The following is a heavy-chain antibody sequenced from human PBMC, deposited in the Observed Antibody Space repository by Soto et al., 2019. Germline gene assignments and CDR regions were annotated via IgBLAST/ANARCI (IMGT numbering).Heavy chain of an antibody. Sequence: SETLSLTCAVYGGSFSGYYWSWIRQPPGKGLEWIGEINHSGSTNYNPSLKSRVTISVDTSTNQFSLTLSSVTAADTAVYYCARGLRYFDWLLSSTQKFDYWGQGTLVTVSS. CDR3: ARGLRYFDWLLSSTQKFDY. CDR1: GGSFSGYY. CDR2: INHSGST. J-gene: IGHJ4*02. D-gene: IGHD3-9*01. V-gene: IGHV4-34*01.